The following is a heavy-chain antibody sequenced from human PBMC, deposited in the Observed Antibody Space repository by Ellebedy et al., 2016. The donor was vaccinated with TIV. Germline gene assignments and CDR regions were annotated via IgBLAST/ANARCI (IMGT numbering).Heavy chain of an antibody. CDR1: GGSISSYY. J-gene: IGHJ4*02. CDR2: IYYSWST. CDR3: ARLMFWPEFTIFGVAARYYFDY. Sequence: SETLSLTCTVSGGSISSYYGSWIRQPPGKGLEWIGYIYYSWSTNYTPSLKSRVTISVDTCKNQLSLKLSYVTAANTAVYYCARLMFWPEFTIFGVAARYYFDYWGQGTLVTVSS. V-gene: IGHV4-59*08. D-gene: IGHD3-3*01.